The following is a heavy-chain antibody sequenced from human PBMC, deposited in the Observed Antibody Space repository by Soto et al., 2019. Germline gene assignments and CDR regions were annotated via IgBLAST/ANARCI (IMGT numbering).Heavy chain of an antibody. CDR2: IYHSGRT. Sequence: SETLSLTCAVSGYSIGSGYYWGWIRQPPGKGLEWIRSIYHSGRTYYNPSLKSRVTISVDTSKNQFSLKLSSVTAADTAVYYCARGNYDILTGYYGYWGQGTLVTVSS. CDR3: ARGNYDILTGYYGY. V-gene: IGHV4-38-2*01. D-gene: IGHD3-9*01. J-gene: IGHJ4*02. CDR1: GYSIGSGYY.